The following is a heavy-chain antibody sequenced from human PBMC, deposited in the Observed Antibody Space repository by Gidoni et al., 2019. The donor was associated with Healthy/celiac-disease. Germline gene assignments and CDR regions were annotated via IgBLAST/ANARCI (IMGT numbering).Heavy chain of an antibody. D-gene: IGHD6-19*01. CDR1: GFTVSSNH. CDR2: IYSGGST. Sequence: EVQLVESGGGLVQPGGSLRLSCAASGFTVSSNHMSWVRLAPGKGLEWVSVIYSGGSTDDADSVKGRFTISRDNSKNTLYLQMNSLRAEDTAVYYCAREVSISGSGWYMGYNWFDPWGQGTLVTVSS. V-gene: IGHV3-66*02. J-gene: IGHJ5*02. CDR3: AREVSISGSGWYMGYNWFDP.